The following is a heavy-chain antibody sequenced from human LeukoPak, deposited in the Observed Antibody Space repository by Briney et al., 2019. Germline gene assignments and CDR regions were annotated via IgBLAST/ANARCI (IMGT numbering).Heavy chain of an antibody. Sequence: SETLSLTCTVSGGSISSGDYYWSWIRQPPGKGLEWIGYIYYSGSTYYNPSLKSRVTISVDTSKNQFSLKLSSVTAAATAVYYCPRSHLLYVDWSAPGGKEPLVTVS. CDR2: IYYSGST. CDR3: PRSHLLYVDWSAP. D-gene: IGHD2-2*02. CDR1: GGSISSGDYY. V-gene: IGHV4-30-4*08. J-gene: IGHJ5*02.